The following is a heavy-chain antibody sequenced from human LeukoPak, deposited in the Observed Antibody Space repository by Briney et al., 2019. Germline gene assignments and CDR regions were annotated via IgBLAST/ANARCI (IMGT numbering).Heavy chain of an antibody. CDR3: ARSAAYPFPLDY. D-gene: IGHD6-25*01. CDR2: IYTSGST. J-gene: IGHJ4*02. V-gene: IGHV4-4*07. CDR1: GGSISSYY. Sequence: KPSETLSLTCTVSGGSISSYYWTWIRQPAGKGLEWIGRIYTSGSTNYNPSLKNRVTMSLDTSKNQFSLKLSSVTAADTAVYYCARSAAYPFPLDYWGQGTLVTVSS.